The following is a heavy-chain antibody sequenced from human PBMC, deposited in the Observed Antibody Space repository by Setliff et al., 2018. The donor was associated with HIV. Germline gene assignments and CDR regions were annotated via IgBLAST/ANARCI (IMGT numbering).Heavy chain of an antibody. Sequence: PGGSLRLSCAASGFTFKNAWMSWVRQAPGKGLEWVANINQDGSETYYVDSVKGRFTISRDNAKNSLYLQMTSLKAEDTAVYYCARDESSGNTDAFDIWGQGTTVTVSS. J-gene: IGHJ3*02. CDR1: GFTFKNAW. CDR3: ARDESSGNTDAFDI. CDR2: INQDGSET. D-gene: IGHD6-19*01. V-gene: IGHV3-7*04.